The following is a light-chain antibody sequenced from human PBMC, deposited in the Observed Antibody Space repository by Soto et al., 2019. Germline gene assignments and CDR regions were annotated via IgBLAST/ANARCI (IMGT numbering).Light chain of an antibody. CDR1: QGVGST. Sequence: EIVRTRSPATLSVSPGERVTRSCRASQGVGSTLAWYQQKPGQHHSPLISDASNRATGIPPRFSGSGSATDSTLAISGLETEDFAVYYRQQRSNWPCTFGQGTKL. CDR2: DAS. CDR3: QQRSNWPCT. V-gene: IGKV3D-11*01. J-gene: IGKJ1*01.